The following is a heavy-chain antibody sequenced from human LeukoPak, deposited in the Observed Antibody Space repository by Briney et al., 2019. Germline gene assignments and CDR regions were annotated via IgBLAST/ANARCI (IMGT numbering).Heavy chain of an antibody. V-gene: IGHV4-34*01. D-gene: IGHD2-15*01. Sequence: GSLRLSCAASGFTFSSYSMNWVRQPPGKGLEWIGEINHSGSTNYNPSLKSRVTISVDTSKNQFSLKLSSVTAADTAVYYCARGGRSLVAAQFDLWGRGTLVTVSS. CDR3: ARGGRSLVAAQFDL. J-gene: IGHJ2*01. CDR1: GFTFSSYS. CDR2: INHSGST.